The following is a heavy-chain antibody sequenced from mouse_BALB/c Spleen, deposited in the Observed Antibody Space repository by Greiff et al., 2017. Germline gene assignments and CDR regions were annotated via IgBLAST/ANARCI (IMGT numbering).Heavy chain of an antibody. V-gene: IGHV1-69*01. CDR2: IDTSDSYT. D-gene: IGHD2-4*01. CDR1: GYTFTDYW. J-gene: IGHJ4*01. Sequence: VQLQQPGAELVMPGASVKMSCKASGYTFTDYWMHWVKQRPGQGLEWIGAIDTSDSYTSYNQKFKGKATFTADTSSNTAYMQLSSLTSEDSAVYYCAKDDYDPFYAMDYWGQGTSVTVSS. CDR3: AKDDYDPFYAMDY.